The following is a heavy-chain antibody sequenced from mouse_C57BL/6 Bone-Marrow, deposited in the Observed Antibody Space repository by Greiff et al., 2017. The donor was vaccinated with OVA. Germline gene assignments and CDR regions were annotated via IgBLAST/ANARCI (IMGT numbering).Heavy chain of an antibody. CDR2: IYPRSGNT. CDR3: ARALLLLAWFAY. V-gene: IGHV1-81*01. CDR1: GYTFTSYG. Sequence: VQLVESGAELARPGASVKLSCKASGYTFTSYGISWVKQRTGQGLEWIGEIYPRSGNTYYNEKFKGKATLTADKSSSTAYMELRSLTSEDSVVYFCARALLLLAWFAYWGQGTLVTVSA. D-gene: IGHD1-1*01. J-gene: IGHJ3*01.